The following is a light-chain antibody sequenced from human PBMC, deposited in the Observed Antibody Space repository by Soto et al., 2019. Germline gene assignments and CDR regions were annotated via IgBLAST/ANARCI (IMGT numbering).Light chain of an antibody. CDR1: SSDVGGYNY. V-gene: IGLV2-8*01. J-gene: IGLJ2*01. CDR2: DVN. Sequence: QSALTQPPSASGSPGQSVTISCTGTSSDVGGYNYVSWYRQHPGKAPQLIIYDVNKRPSGVPDRFSGSKSGNTASLTVSGLQAEDESDYFCNSYGGTNHYVVFGGGTKLTV. CDR3: NSYGGTNHYVV.